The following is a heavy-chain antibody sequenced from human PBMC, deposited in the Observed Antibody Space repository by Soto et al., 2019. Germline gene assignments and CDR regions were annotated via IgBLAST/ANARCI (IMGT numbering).Heavy chain of an antibody. CDR1: GGTFSSYA. CDR2: IIPTFGTA. V-gene: IGHV1-69*06. D-gene: IGHD3-3*01. Sequence: SVTVPCKASGGTFSSYAISWVRPAPGQGLEWMGGIIPTFGTANYAQKFQGRVTITADKSTNTAYMELSSLRSEDTAVYYCASWVGKLELRSYFDYWGQGTLVTVSS. CDR3: ASWVGKLELRSYFDY. J-gene: IGHJ4*02.